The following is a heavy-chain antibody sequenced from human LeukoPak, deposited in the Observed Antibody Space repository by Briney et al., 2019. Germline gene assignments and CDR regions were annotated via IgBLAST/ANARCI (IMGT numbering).Heavy chain of an antibody. CDR1: GYTFTTYY. Sequence: GASVKVSCKASGYTFTTYYMHWVRQAPGQGLEWMGIIKPSDGSTSYAQKFQGRVTMTRDMSTSTVYMEVNSLRSEDTAVYCCARTRYSSSWQLFDFWGQGTLVTVSS. CDR3: ARTRYSSSWQLFDF. V-gene: IGHV1-46*01. D-gene: IGHD6-13*01. J-gene: IGHJ4*02. CDR2: IKPSDGST.